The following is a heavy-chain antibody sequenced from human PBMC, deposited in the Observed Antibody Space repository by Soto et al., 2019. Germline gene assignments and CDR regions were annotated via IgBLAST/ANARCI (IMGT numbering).Heavy chain of an antibody. Sequence: QVQLVQSGAEVKKPGASVKVSCKASGYTFTSYGISWVRQAPGQGLEWMGWISAYNGNTNYAQKLQGRVTMTTDTSTSTAYMELRSLRSDATAVYYCARIDENYYDSSGYTQMDYWGQGTLFTVSS. CDR3: ARIDENYYDSSGYTQMDY. CDR2: ISAYNGNT. J-gene: IGHJ4*02. CDR1: GYTFTSYG. V-gene: IGHV1-18*01. D-gene: IGHD3-22*01.